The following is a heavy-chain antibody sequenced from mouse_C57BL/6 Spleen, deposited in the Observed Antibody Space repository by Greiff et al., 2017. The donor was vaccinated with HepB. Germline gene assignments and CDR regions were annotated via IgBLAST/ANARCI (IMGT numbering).Heavy chain of an antibody. CDR1: GYTFTDYY. D-gene: IGHD1-1*01. Sequence: EVQLQQSGPELVKPGASVKISCKASGYTFTDYYMNWVKQSHGKSLEWIGDINPNNGGTSYNQKFKGKATLTVDKSSSTAYMELRSLTSEDSAVYYCARSTTVAWDYWGQGTTLTVSS. CDR3: ARSTTVAWDY. CDR2: INPNNGGT. J-gene: IGHJ2*01. V-gene: IGHV1-26*01.